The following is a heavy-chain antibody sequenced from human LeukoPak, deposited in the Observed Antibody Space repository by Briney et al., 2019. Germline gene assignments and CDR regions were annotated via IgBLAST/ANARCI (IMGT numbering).Heavy chain of an antibody. V-gene: IGHV5-51*01. CDR2: IYPGDSDT. Sequence: GESLKISCKCSGYSFTSYWIGWVRQMPGKGLEWMGIIYPGDSDTRYSPSFQGQVTISADKSISTAYLQWSSLKASDSAMYYCARSITGTRGGFDCWGQGTLVTVSS. CDR3: ARSITGTRGGFDC. J-gene: IGHJ4*02. CDR1: GYSFTSYW. D-gene: IGHD1-7*01.